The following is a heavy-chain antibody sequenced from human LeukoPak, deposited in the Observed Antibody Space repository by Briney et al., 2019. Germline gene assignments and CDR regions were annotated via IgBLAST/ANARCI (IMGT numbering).Heavy chain of an antibody. CDR1: GFTFSSFE. V-gene: IGHV3-48*03. CDR3: ARTPAAGTLDY. D-gene: IGHD6-13*01. Sequence: PGGSLRLSCAASGFTFSSFEMNWVRQAPGKGLEWVSYISSSGSTIDYADSVKGRFTISRDNAKNSLYLQMISLRAEDTALYYCARTPAAGTLDYWGQRTLVTVSS. J-gene: IGHJ4*02. CDR2: ISSSGSTI.